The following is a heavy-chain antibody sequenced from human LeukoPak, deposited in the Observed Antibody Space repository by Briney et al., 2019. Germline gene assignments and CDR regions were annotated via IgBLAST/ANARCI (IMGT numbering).Heavy chain of an antibody. J-gene: IGHJ4*02. D-gene: IGHD4-23*01. CDR1: GFTFSEYW. CDR2: IKSDGSYT. CDR3: VRDASWPTVSTPGDDFDY. Sequence: PGGSLRLSCTASGFTFSEYWMHWVRHAPGKGLVWVSRIKSDGSYTSHADSVKGRFTISRDNAKNTVYLQMSSLRVEDTAVYYCVRDASWPTVSTPGDDFDYWGQGTLVTVSS. V-gene: IGHV3-74*01.